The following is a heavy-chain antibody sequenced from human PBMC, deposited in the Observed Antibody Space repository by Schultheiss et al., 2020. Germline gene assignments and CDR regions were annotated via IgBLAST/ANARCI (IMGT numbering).Heavy chain of an antibody. D-gene: IGHD5-18*01. V-gene: IGHV4-38-2*02. J-gene: IGHJ4*02. CDR3: ARAASRVQLWSQGY. CDR1: GGSISSYY. CDR2: IHHSGTT. Sequence: SQTLSLTCTVSGGSISSYYWSWIRQSPGKGLEWIASIHHSGTTYHNPSLKSRVTISLDTSKNQLSLKLSSVTAADTAVYYCARAASRVQLWSQGYWGQGTLVTVSS.